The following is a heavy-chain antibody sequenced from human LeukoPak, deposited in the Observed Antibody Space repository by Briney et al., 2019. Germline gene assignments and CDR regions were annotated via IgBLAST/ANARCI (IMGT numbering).Heavy chain of an antibody. Sequence: GGSLRLSCAASGFSFSSYAMSWVRQAPGKGLEWVSTISGSGGSTYYADSVKGRFTISRDNSKNTLYLQMNSLRAEDTAVYYCAKDGPRYCSSTSCNDYWGQGTLVTVSS. D-gene: IGHD2-2*01. V-gene: IGHV3-23*01. J-gene: IGHJ4*02. CDR3: AKDGPRYCSSTSCNDY. CDR1: GFSFSSYA. CDR2: ISGSGGST.